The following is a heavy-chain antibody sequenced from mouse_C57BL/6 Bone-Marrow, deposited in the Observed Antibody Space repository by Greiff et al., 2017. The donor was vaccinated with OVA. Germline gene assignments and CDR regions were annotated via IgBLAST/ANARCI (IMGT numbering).Heavy chain of an antibody. J-gene: IGHJ3*01. D-gene: IGHD1-1*01. Sequence: QVQLQQPGAELVKPGASVKLSCKASGYTFTSYWMHWVKQRPGQGLEWIGMIHPNSGSTNYNEKFKSKATLTVDKSSSTAYMQLSSLTSEDSAVYYSASLYYGSSGAYWGQGTLVTVSA. CDR2: IHPNSGST. V-gene: IGHV1-64*01. CDR3: ASLYYGSSGAY. CDR1: GYTFTSYW.